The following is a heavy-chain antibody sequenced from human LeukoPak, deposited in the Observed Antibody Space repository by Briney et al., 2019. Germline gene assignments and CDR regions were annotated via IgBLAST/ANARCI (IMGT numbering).Heavy chain of an antibody. J-gene: IGHJ4*02. CDR1: GFTFSSYA. CDR3: AREVYYYDSSGFYYSGGFGY. Sequence: PGGSLRLSCAASGFTFSSYAMHWVRQAPGKGLEYVSAISSNGGSTYYANSVKGRFTISRDNSKNTLYLQMGSLRAEDMAVYYCAREVYYYDSSGFYYSGGFGYWGQGTLLTVSS. CDR2: ISSNGGST. D-gene: IGHD3-22*01. V-gene: IGHV3-64*01.